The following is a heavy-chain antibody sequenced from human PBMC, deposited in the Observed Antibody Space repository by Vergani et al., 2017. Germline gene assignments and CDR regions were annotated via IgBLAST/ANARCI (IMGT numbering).Heavy chain of an antibody. CDR1: GFTFSSYG. Sequence: QVQLVESGGGVVQPGRSLRLSCAASGFTFSSYGMHWVRQAPGKGLEWVAVISYDGSNKYYADSVKGRFPISRDNSKNTLYLQMNSLRAEDTAVYYCAKDHGDGYNSDYWGQGTLVTVSS. V-gene: IGHV3-30*18. CDR3: AKDHGDGYNSDY. CDR2: ISYDGSNK. D-gene: IGHD5-24*01. J-gene: IGHJ4*02.